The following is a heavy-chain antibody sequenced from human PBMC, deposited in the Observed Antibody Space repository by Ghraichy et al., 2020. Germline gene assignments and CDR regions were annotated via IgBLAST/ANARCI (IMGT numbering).Heavy chain of an antibody. CDR2: ISSNGGST. J-gene: IGHJ4*02. CDR3: ARLGGYCSGGICYYDY. Sequence: VGSLRLSCAASGFTFSSYAMHWVRQAPGKGLEYVSAISSNGGSTYYANSVKGRFTISRDNSKNTLYLQLGSLRAEDMAVYYCARLGGYCSGGICYYDYWGQGTLVTVSS. V-gene: IGHV3-64*01. CDR1: GFTFSSYA. D-gene: IGHD2-15*01.